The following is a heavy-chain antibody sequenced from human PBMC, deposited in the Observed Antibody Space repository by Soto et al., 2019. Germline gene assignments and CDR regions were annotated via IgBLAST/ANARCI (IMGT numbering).Heavy chain of an antibody. CDR1: GFTFSSYA. J-gene: IGHJ4*02. D-gene: IGHD6-13*01. Sequence: GGSLRLSCAASGFTFSSYAMSWVRQAPGKGLEWVSAISGSGGSTYYADSVKGRFTISRDNSKNTLYLQMNGLRAEDTAVYYCAKADSSWEFFDYWGQGTLVTVSS. CDR3: AKADSSWEFFDY. CDR2: ISGSGGST. V-gene: IGHV3-23*01.